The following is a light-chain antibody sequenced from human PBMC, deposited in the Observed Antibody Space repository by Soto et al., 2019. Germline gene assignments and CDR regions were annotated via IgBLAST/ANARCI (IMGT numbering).Light chain of an antibody. J-gene: IGKJ4*01. CDR1: QRVAGNY. V-gene: IGKV3-20*01. CDR2: GAS. CDR3: QQYGGSPLVT. Sequence: EVVLTQSPGTLSLSPGERATLSCRASQRVAGNYLAWYQQRPGQSPRLLIYGASNRATGVPDRFSGSGSGTDFTLTINRLEPEDFAVYYCQQYGGSPLVTFGGGTKVEIK.